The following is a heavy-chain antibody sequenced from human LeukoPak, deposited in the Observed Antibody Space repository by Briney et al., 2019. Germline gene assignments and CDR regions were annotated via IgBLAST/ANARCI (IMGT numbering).Heavy chain of an antibody. Sequence: PPETLSLTCTVSGGSISSYYWSWIRQPAGKGLEWIGRIYTSGGTNYNPSLKSRVTISLDESKNQFSLKLSSVTAADTAVYYCARDGPSDFFDYWGQGTLVTASS. CDR3: ARDGPSDFFDY. CDR1: GGSISSYY. D-gene: IGHD3-3*01. V-gene: IGHV4-4*07. J-gene: IGHJ4*02. CDR2: IYTSGGT.